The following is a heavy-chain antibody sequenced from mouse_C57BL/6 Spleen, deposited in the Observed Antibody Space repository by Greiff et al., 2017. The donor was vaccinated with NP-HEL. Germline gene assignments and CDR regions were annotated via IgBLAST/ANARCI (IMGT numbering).Heavy chain of an antibody. V-gene: IGHV1-20*01. CDR3: ARRGYGNYVHFDY. D-gene: IGHD2-1*01. J-gene: IGHJ2*01. CDR1: GYSFTGYF. Sequence: EVQLQQSGPELVKPGDSVKISCKASGYSFTGYFMNWVMQSPGKSLEWIGRINPYNGDTFYNQKFQGKATLTVDKSSSTAHMELRSLTSEDSAVDYCARRGYGNYVHFDYWGQGTTLTVSS. CDR2: INPYNGDT.